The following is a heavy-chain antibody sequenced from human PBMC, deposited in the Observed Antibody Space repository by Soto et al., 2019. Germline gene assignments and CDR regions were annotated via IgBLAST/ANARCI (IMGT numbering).Heavy chain of an antibody. CDR2: ITGNGGST. CDR1: GFTFSTYA. V-gene: IGHV3-23*01. Sequence: VQLLESGGDLVQPGGSLRLSCAASGFTFSTYALSWVRQAPGKGLEWVSAITGNGGSTYYAHSVRGRFTISRDNSNNPLYLQMSSLRAEDTPVYYCAKNSAATIRVGYDSWGQGTLVTVSS. J-gene: IGHJ4*02. D-gene: IGHD5-12*01. CDR3: AKNSAATIRVGYDS.